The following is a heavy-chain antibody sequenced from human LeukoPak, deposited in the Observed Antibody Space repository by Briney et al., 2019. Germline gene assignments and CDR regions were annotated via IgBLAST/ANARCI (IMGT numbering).Heavy chain of an antibody. CDR1: GGSISSYY. J-gene: IGHJ6*03. V-gene: IGHV4-4*07. Sequence: SETLSLTCTVSGGSISSYYWSWIRQPAGKGLEWIGRIYTSGSTNYNPSLKSRVTMSVDTSKNQFSLKLSSVTAADTAVYYCARRGGRHYGDYYYYMDVWGKGTTVTVSS. CDR2: IYTSGST. CDR3: ARRGGRHYGDYYYYMDV. D-gene: IGHD4-17*01.